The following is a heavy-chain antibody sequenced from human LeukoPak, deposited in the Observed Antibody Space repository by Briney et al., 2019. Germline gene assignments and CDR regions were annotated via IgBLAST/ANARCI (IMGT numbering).Heavy chain of an antibody. D-gene: IGHD3-10*01. V-gene: IGHV4-30-4*01. CDR2: IYYSGST. J-gene: IGHJ4*02. CDR1: GGSISSGVYY. Sequence: SQTLSLTCTVSGGSISSGVYYWSWIRQPPGKGLEWIGYIYYSGSTYYNPSLKSRVTISVDTSKNQFSLKLSSVTAADTAVYYCAIGFLDYYHFDYWGQGTLVTVSS. CDR3: AIGFLDYYHFDY.